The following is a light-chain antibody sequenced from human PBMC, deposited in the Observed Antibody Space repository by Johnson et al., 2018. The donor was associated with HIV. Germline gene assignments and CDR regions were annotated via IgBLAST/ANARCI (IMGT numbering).Light chain of an antibody. V-gene: IGLV1-51*02. CDR1: SSNIGNNY. J-gene: IGLJ1*01. Sequence: QLVLTQPPSVSAAPGQKVTISCSGSSSNIGNNYVSWYQQLPGTAPKVLIHENNKRPSGIPDRFSGSKSGPSATLGIPALQTGDEADYYGGTWDSSLRTGFFGSGTKVTVL. CDR2: ENN. CDR3: GTWDSSLRTGF.